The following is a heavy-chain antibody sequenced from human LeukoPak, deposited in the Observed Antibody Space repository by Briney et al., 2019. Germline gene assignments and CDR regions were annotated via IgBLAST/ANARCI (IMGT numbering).Heavy chain of an antibody. J-gene: IGHJ4*02. Sequence: SETLSLTCTVSGGSISSSSYYWGWIRQPPGKGLEWIGSIYYSGSAYYNPSLKSRVTISVDTSKNQFSLKLSSVTAADTAVYYCARGLIAAREYYFDSWGQGTLVTVSS. CDR1: GGSISSSSYY. CDR2: IYYSGSA. CDR3: ARGLIAAREYYFDS. V-gene: IGHV4-39*07. D-gene: IGHD6-6*01.